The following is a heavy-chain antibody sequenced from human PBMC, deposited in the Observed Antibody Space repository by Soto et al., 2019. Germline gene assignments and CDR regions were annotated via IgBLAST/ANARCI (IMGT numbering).Heavy chain of an antibody. V-gene: IGHV3-30*18. CDR1: GFNFISYG. CDR2: ISYDGSNK. J-gene: IGHJ4*02. D-gene: IGHD6-19*01. CDR3: AKGRSQWQNFDY. Sequence: QVQLVESGGGVVQPGRSLTLSCAASGFNFISYGMHWVRQAPGKGLEWVAMISYDGSNKYYAKSVKGRFTISRDNSKNTLSLQMSSLRADDTAVYYCAKGRSQWQNFDYWGQGNLVTVSS.